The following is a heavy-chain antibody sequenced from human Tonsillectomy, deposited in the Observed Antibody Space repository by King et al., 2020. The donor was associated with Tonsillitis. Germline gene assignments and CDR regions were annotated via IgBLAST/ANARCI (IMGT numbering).Heavy chain of an antibody. Sequence: VQLVESGGGVVQPGRSLRLSCAASGFTFSSYAIHWVRQAPVKGLEWVAVISYDGSNKYYADSVKGRFNISRDNSKNTLYLRMNSLRAEDTAVYYCARDQSPGDSTGFLNYWGQGTLVTVSS. CDR3: ARDQSPGDSTGFLNY. CDR2: ISYDGSNK. CDR1: GFTFSSYA. D-gene: IGHD3-22*01. V-gene: IGHV3-30-3*01. J-gene: IGHJ4*02.